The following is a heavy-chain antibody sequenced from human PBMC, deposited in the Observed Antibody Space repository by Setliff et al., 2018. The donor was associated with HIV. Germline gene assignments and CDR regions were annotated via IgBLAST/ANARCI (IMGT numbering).Heavy chain of an antibody. CDR3: ARDLGSGHFDY. Sequence: PSETLSLTCTVSDDPINSFYWSWIRQPPGKGLEWIGYIYTSGSTNYNPSLEGRVTISVDTSKNQFSLKLNSVIVADTAVYYCARDLGSGHFDYWGQGTLVTVSS. V-gene: IGHV4-4*09. D-gene: IGHD3-3*01. CDR1: DDPINSFY. J-gene: IGHJ4*02. CDR2: IYTSGST.